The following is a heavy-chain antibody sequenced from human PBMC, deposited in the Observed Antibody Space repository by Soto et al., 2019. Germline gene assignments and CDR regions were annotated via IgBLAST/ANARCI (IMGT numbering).Heavy chain of an antibody. CDR2: IIPIFGTA. CDR1: GCTFSSYA. V-gene: IGHV1-69*13. CDR3: ARDGSRCGGDSYLSMDV. Sequence: SVKVSCKACGCTFSSYAISWVRQAPGQGLEWMGGIIPIFGTANYAQKFQGRVTITADESTSTAYMEMSSLRSEDTAVYYCARDGSRCGGDSYLSMDVWGQGTTVTVSS. D-gene: IGHD2-21*02. J-gene: IGHJ6*02.